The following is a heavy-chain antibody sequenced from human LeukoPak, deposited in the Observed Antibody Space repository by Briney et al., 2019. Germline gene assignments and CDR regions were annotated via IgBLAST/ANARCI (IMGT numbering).Heavy chain of an antibody. CDR2: INPSGGST. CDR3: ASEIAAAGTSVLAY. V-gene: IGHV1-46*01. D-gene: IGHD6-13*01. Sequence: ASVKVSCKASGYTFTSYYMHWVRQAPGQGLEWMGIINPSGGSTSYAQKFQGRVTMTRGMSTSTVYMELSSLRSEDTAVYYCASEIAAAGTSVLAYWGQGTLVTVSS. CDR1: GYTFTSYY. J-gene: IGHJ4*02.